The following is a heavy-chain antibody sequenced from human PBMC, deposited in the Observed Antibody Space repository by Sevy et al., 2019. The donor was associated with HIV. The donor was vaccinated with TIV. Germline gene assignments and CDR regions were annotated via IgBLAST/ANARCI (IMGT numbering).Heavy chain of an antibody. CDR3: ARLLWGMATITGAFDI. Sequence: ASVKVSCKASGYTFTGYYMHWVRQAPGQGLEWMERINPNSGGTNYAQKFQGRVTMTRDTSISTAYMALSRLRSDDTAVYTYARLLWGMATITGAFDIWGQGTMVTVSS. V-gene: IGHV1-2*06. CDR2: INPNSGGT. CDR1: GYTFTGYY. J-gene: IGHJ3*02. D-gene: IGHD5-12*01.